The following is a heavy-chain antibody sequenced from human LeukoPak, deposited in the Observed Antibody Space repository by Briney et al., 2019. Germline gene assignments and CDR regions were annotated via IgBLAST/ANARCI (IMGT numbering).Heavy chain of an antibody. J-gene: IGHJ4*02. CDR1: GYTFTSYY. Sequence: ASVKVSCKASGYTFTSYYMHWVRQAPGQGLEWMGIINPSGGSTSYAQKFQGRVTMTRDMSTSTVYMELSSLRSKDTAVYYCARASPTVTTYFDYWGQGTLVTVSS. CDR3: ARASPTVTTYFDY. CDR2: INPSGGST. V-gene: IGHV1-46*01. D-gene: IGHD4-17*01.